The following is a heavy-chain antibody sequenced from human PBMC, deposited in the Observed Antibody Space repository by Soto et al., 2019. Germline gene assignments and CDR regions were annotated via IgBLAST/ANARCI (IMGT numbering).Heavy chain of an antibody. CDR3: VRDSGAKLSSS. V-gene: IGHV1-69*13. CDR2: IVPIYRTA. J-gene: IGHJ4*02. Sequence: ASLKVSCKASGGTFSSYRINWVRQAPGQGLECVGGIVPIYRTADYAQKFQGRVTITADESARTSYMELRSLKSQDTAVYYCVRDSGAKLSSSWGQGTLVTVSS. CDR1: GGTFSSYR. D-gene: IGHD6-13*01.